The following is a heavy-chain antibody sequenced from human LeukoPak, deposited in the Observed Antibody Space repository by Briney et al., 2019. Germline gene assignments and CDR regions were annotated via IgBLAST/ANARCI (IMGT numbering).Heavy chain of an antibody. CDR3: ARGEMATIEDAFDI. CDR2: IYYSGST. V-gene: IGHV4-39*07. D-gene: IGHD5-24*01. CDR1: GGSISSSSYY. J-gene: IGHJ3*02. Sequence: SETLSLTCTVSGGSISSSSYYWGWIRQPPGKGLEWIGSIYYSGSTYYNPSLKSRVTISVDTSKNQFSLKLSSVTAADTAMYYCARGEMATIEDAFDIWGQGTLVTVSS.